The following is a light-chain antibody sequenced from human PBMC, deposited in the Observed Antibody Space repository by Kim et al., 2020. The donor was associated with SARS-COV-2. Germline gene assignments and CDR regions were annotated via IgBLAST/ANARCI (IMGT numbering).Light chain of an antibody. V-gene: IGLV1-44*01. Sequence: GQRGTISGSGSSANIGRKRVNWYQKLPGTAPKLLIYKNDQRPSGVPDRLSGSRSGTSASLAISGLQSDDEGDYYCAAWDDTLRAWVFGGGTQLTVL. CDR3: AAWDDTLRAWV. J-gene: IGLJ3*02. CDR2: KND. CDR1: SANIGRKR.